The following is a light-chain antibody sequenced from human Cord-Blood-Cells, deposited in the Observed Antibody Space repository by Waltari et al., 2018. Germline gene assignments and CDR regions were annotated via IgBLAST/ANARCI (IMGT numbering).Light chain of an antibody. J-gene: IGKJ2*01. Sequence: EIVMTQSPATLSASPGERATIPCRASQTVSSNLAWYQQKPGQAPRLLIYGASTRATGIPARFSGSGSGTEFTLTISSLQSEDFAVYYCQQYNNWPPYTFGQGTKLEIK. CDR3: QQYNNWPPYT. CDR2: GAS. V-gene: IGKV3-15*01. CDR1: QTVSSN.